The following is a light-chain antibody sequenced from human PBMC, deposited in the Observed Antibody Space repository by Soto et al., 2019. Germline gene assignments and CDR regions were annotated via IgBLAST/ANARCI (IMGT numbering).Light chain of an antibody. CDR2: GTS. CDR3: QRYGSSPLIT. Sequence: ETVLTQSPGTLSLSPGERATLSCRASQSVSSSSLAWYQQRPGQAPRLLIYGTSSRATGIPDRFSGSGSGTDFTLTISRLEPEDLAVYFCQRYGSSPLITFGQGTRLEIK. J-gene: IGKJ5*01. CDR1: QSVSSSS. V-gene: IGKV3-20*01.